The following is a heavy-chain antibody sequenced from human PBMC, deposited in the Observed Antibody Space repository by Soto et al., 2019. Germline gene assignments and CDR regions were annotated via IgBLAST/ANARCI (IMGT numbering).Heavy chain of an antibody. CDR1: GFTFSSYA. J-gene: IGHJ3*02. Sequence: GGSLRLSCAASGFTFSSYAMHWVRQAPGKGLEWVAVISYDGSNKYYADSVKGRFTISRDNSKNTVYLQMNSLRAEDTAVYYCARDRQSSGWLDAFDIWGQGTMVTVSS. D-gene: IGHD6-19*01. CDR3: ARDRQSSGWLDAFDI. CDR2: ISYDGSNK. V-gene: IGHV3-30-3*01.